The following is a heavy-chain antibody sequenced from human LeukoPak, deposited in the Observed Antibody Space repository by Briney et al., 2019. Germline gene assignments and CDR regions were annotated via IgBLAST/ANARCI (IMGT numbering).Heavy chain of an antibody. D-gene: IGHD3-10*01. CDR2: ISSSSSTI. CDR1: GFTFSSYS. CDR3: AREGRVLWFGELSYYYYYMDV. Sequence: PGGSLRLSCAASGFTFSSYSMNWVRQAPGKGLEWVSYISSSSSTIYYADSVKGRFTIPRDNAKNSLYLQMNSLRAEDTAVYYCAREGRVLWFGELSYYYYYMDVWGKGTTVTVSS. V-gene: IGHV3-48*01. J-gene: IGHJ6*03.